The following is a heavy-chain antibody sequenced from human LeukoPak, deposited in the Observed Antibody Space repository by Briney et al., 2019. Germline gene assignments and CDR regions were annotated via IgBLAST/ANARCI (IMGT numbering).Heavy chain of an antibody. Sequence: GGSLRLPCAVSGITLRNYGMMWVRQAAGKGLEWVAGISDSGGRTNYADSVKGRFTNSRDNTKNTLYLQMNSLRAEDTAVYFCAKRGVVIRVILVGFHKEAYYFDSWGQGALVTVSS. D-gene: IGHD3-22*01. CDR3: AKRGVVIRVILVGFHKEAYYFDS. J-gene: IGHJ4*02. CDR1: GITLRNYG. CDR2: ISDSGGRT. V-gene: IGHV3-23*01.